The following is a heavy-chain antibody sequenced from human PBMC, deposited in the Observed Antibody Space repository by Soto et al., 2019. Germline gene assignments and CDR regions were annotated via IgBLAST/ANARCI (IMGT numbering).Heavy chain of an antibody. Sequence: PGGSLGLSCAASGFTFSSYAMSWVRQAPGKGLEWISAVSGSGGSTYYADSVKGRFTISRDNSKDTLYLQMNNLRAEDTAVYYCAKPPDYNWNDYWGQGTLVTVSS. J-gene: IGHJ4*02. CDR3: AKPPDYNWNDY. V-gene: IGHV3-23*01. CDR2: VSGSGGST. D-gene: IGHD1-20*01. CDR1: GFTFSSYA.